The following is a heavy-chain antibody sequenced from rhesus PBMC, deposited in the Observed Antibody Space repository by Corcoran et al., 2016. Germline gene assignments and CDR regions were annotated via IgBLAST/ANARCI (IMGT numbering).Heavy chain of an antibody. CDR1: GGSISSSY. Sequence: QVQLQESGPGLVKPSETLSVTCAVSGGSISSSYWSGIRQAPGKGLEWIGYIYGSGSSTNYNPSPKSRVTLSVDTSKNQLSLKLSSVTTADTAVYYCAREGRRYSNYFDYWGQGVLVTVSS. J-gene: IGHJ4*01. CDR3: AREGRRYSNYFDY. V-gene: IGHV4-169*02. D-gene: IGHD5-24*01. CDR2: IYGSGSST.